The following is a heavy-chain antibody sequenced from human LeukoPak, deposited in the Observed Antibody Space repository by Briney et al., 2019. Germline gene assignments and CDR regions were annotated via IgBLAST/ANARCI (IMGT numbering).Heavy chain of an antibody. V-gene: IGHV4-59*13. CDR2: VYYSGST. D-gene: IGHD3-10*01. CDR1: VGSISTYY. J-gene: IGHJ3*01. CDR3: AQHGGAFDV. Sequence: PSETLCLTCSVPVGSISTYYWSWIRKPPGEGLEWIGYVYYSGSTDYNPSLKSRVATSLDTSKNQFSLKLTSFTAADTAVYYCAQHGGAFDVWGQGTMVTVSS.